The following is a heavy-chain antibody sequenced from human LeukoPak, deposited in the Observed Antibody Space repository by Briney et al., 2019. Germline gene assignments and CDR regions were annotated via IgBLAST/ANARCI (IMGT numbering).Heavy chain of an antibody. Sequence: SETLSLTCTVSGGSISSYYWSWIRQPAGKGLEWIGRIYTSGSTNYNPSLKSRVTISVDKSKNQFSLKLSSVTAADTAVYYCARVPTEYWFDPWGQGTLVTVSS. CDR1: GGSISSYY. D-gene: IGHD4-11*01. V-gene: IGHV4-4*07. CDR3: ARVPTEYWFDP. CDR2: IYTSGST. J-gene: IGHJ5*02.